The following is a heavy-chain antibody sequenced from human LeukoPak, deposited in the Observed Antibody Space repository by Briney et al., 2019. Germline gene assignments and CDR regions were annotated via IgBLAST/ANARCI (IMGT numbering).Heavy chain of an antibody. CDR1: RGSINSNTYY. CDR2: IYYTGST. V-gene: IGHV4-39*07. J-gene: IGHJ4*02. Sequence: SETLSLTCTVSRGSINSNTYYWGWIRQPPGKGLEWIGSIYYTGSTYYDPSLKSRVTISVDTSKNQFSLKLSSVTAADTAVYYCARDSYYYDSSGSRYYFDFWGQGTLATVSS. CDR3: ARDSYYYDSSGSRYYFDF. D-gene: IGHD3-22*01.